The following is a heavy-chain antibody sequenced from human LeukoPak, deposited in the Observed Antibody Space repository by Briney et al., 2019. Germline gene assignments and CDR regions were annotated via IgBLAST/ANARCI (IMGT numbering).Heavy chain of an antibody. CDR1: GYTFTSYG. Sequence: ASVKVSCKASGYTFTSYGFSWVRQAPGQGLEWMGWISPFNGNTNYAQNLQGRVTMTSDTSTSTAYMELRSLRSDDTAVYYCARGVDYYGSGSYYNRVVDYWGQGTLVTVSS. D-gene: IGHD3-10*01. CDR2: ISPFNGNT. CDR3: ARGVDYYGSGSYYNRVVDY. V-gene: IGHV1-18*01. J-gene: IGHJ4*02.